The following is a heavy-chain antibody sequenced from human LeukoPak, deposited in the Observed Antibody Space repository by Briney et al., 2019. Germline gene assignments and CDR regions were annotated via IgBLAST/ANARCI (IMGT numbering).Heavy chain of an antibody. Sequence: GGSLRLSCAASGFTFSRYWMSWIRQAPGKGLEGVANIKQDGSEKYYVESVKGRFTISKDNAKQSLYLQMNGLRVDDTAVYYCAKLGDLFDPWGQGTLVTVSS. J-gene: IGHJ5*02. CDR1: GFTFSRYW. CDR3: AKLGDLFDP. D-gene: IGHD2-21*01. CDR2: IKQDGSEK. V-gene: IGHV3-7*01.